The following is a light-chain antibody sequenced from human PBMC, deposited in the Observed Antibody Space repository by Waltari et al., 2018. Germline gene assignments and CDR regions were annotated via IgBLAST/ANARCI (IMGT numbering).Light chain of an antibody. CDR1: SSDIGRYNL. Sequence: QSALTQPASVSGSPGQSITISCPGTSSDIGRYNLVSWYQQHPGKAPKLLIYEGSKRPSGVSNRFSGSKSGNTASLTISGLQTEDEADYYCCSYAGSSIFVVFGGGTKLTVL. CDR3: CSYAGSSIFVV. V-gene: IGLV2-23*03. CDR2: EGS. J-gene: IGLJ2*01.